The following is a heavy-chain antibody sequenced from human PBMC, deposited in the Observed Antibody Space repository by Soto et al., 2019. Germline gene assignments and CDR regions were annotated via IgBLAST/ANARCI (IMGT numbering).Heavy chain of an antibody. CDR3: ARGAVTGTSLFDY. Sequence: PGGSLRLSCAVSRFTLTTYSMNWVRQAPGKGLEWTSFINKNGFTIYYADSVKGRFTISRDYAKNSLYLQMDSLRHEDTAVYYCARGAVTGTSLFDYWGLGTLVTVSS. V-gene: IGHV3-48*02. CDR2: INKNGFTI. CDR1: RFTLTTYS. J-gene: IGHJ4*02. D-gene: IGHD6-19*01.